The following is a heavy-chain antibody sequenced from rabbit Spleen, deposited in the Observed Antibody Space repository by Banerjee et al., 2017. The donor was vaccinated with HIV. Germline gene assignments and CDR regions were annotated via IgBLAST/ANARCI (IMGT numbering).Heavy chain of an antibody. CDR3: ARDTSNSFSSYGMDL. D-gene: IGHD1-1*01. CDR1: GFSFSSSYW. V-gene: IGHV1S45*01. J-gene: IGHJ6*01. Sequence: QEQLVESGGDLVQPGGSLTLTCKASGFSFSSSYWMCWVRRAPGKGHEWIGCSYAGAGITDYANWVNGRFTISITSSTTVTLQMTSLTAAETATYFCARDTSNSFSSYGMDLWGPGTLVTVS. CDR2: SYAGAGIT.